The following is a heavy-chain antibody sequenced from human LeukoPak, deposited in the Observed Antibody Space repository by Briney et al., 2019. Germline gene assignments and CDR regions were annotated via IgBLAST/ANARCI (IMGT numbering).Heavy chain of an antibody. J-gene: IGHJ4*02. CDR2: ISDSGSPI. CDR1: GFIFSSYE. V-gene: IGHV3-48*03. Sequence: GGSLRLSCATSGFIFSSYEMAWVRQAPGMGLEFVSYISDSGSPIKYGDAVKGRFTISRDNSKNSVYLQMNSLRADDTALYFCAGGPQYGGSFSYWGQGTLVTVSS. CDR3: AGGPQYGGSFSY. D-gene: IGHD1-26*01.